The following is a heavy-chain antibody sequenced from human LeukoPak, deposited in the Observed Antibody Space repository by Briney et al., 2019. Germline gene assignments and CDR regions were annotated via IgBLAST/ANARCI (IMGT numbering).Heavy chain of an antibody. D-gene: IGHD5-12*01. Sequence: PGGSLRLSCAAPGFTFSSYAMSWVRRAPGKGLEWVSAISGSGGSTYYADSVKGRFTISRDNSKNTLYLQMNSLRAEDTAVYYCAKGRFGGYDYDAFDIWGQGTMVTVSS. CDR2: ISGSGGST. CDR3: AKGRFGGYDYDAFDI. CDR1: GFTFSSYA. V-gene: IGHV3-23*01. J-gene: IGHJ3*02.